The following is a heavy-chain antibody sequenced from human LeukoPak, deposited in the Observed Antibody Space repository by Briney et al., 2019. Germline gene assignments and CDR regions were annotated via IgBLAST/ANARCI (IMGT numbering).Heavy chain of an antibody. CDR2: TYYRSKWYN. J-gene: IGHJ3*02. Sequence: SQTLSLTCAISGDSVSSNSAAWNWIRQSPSRGLEWLGRTYYRSKWYNDYAVSVKSRITINPDTSKNQFSLKLTSVTAADTAVYYCARDGDYYYDSSGPDFAFDMWGQGTMVTVSS. D-gene: IGHD3-22*01. CDR3: ARDGDYYYDSSGPDFAFDM. V-gene: IGHV6-1*01. CDR1: GDSVSSNSAA.